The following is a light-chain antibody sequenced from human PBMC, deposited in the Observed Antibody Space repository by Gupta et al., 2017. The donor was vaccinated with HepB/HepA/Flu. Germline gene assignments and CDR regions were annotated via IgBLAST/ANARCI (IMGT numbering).Light chain of an antibody. CDR3: QQYGSSRGVFT. Sequence: EIALTQSPVTHSLSPGERATLSCRASQSVSSSYLAWYQQKPGPAPRLLIYGASSRATGIPDRFSGSGSGTDFTLTISRLEPEDVAVYYCQQYGSSRGVFTFGPGTKVDIK. J-gene: IGKJ3*01. CDR1: QSVSSSY. V-gene: IGKV3-20*01. CDR2: GAS.